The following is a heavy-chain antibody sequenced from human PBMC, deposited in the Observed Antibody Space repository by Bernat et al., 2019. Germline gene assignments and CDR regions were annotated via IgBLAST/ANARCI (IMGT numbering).Heavy chain of an antibody. D-gene: IGHD2-2*01. CDR2: ISGSGGST. V-gene: IGHV3-23*01. Sequence: EVQLLESGGGLVQPGGSLRLSCAASGFTFRNFPMSWVRQAPGKGLEWVSSISGSGGSTYYADSVKGRFTISRDNSKNTLYLQMNSLRAEDTAVYYCASTIPWGDCSSTSCLYFDYWGQGTLVTVSS. CDR1: GFTFRNFP. J-gene: IGHJ4*02. CDR3: ASTIPWGDCSSTSCLYFDY.